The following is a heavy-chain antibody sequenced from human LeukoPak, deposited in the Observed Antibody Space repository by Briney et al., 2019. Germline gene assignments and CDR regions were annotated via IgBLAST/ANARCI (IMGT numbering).Heavy chain of an antibody. D-gene: IGHD3-10*01. CDR3: AKVRFGEFYFDY. J-gene: IGHJ4*02. CDR1: GFTVSDNN. Sequence: GGSLRLSCAASGFTVSDNNMGWVRQAPGKGLECVSLLYSGGSTYYADSVKGRFTISRDNSKNTLYLQMNSLRAEDTAVYYCAKVRFGEFYFDYWGQGTLVTVSS. V-gene: IGHV3-53*01. CDR2: LYSGGST.